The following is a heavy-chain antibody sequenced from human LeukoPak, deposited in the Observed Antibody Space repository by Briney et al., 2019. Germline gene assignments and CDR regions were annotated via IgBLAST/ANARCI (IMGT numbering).Heavy chain of an antibody. CDR3: ARDSGRYCSGGSCPDHFDY. V-gene: IGHV4-61*01. CDR1: GGSVSSGSYY. CDR2: IYYSGST. Sequence: SETLSLTCTVSGGSVSSGSYYWSWIRQPPGKGLEWIGYIYYSGSTNYNPSLKSRVTISVDTSKNQFSLKLSSVTAADTAVYYCARDSGRYCSGGSCPDHFDYWGQGTLVTVSS. D-gene: IGHD2-15*01. J-gene: IGHJ4*02.